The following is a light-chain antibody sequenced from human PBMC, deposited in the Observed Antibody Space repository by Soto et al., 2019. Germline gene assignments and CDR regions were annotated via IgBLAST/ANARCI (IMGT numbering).Light chain of an antibody. J-gene: IGKJ1*01. CDR1: HSVSSN. CDR2: GAS. Sequence: IVTTQSPATLSVSPVGIATLSCRASHSVSSNLAWYQQKPGQAPRHLIYGASTRAPGFPARFSGSGSGTEITLTISSQRSEDSAVYCCQHNNQCLCTFGQGTKVDIK. CDR3: QHNNQCLCT. V-gene: IGKV3-15*01.